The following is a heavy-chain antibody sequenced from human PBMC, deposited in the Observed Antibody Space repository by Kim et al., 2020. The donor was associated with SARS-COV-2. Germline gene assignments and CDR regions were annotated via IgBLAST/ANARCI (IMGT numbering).Heavy chain of an antibody. V-gene: IGHV1-18*01. D-gene: IGHD6-19*01. J-gene: IGHJ4*02. CDR3: ARDLIAVAGIHGH. Sequence: AQKLQGRVTMTTDTSTSTAYMELRSLRSDDTAVYYCARDLIAVAGIHGHWGQGTLVTVSS.